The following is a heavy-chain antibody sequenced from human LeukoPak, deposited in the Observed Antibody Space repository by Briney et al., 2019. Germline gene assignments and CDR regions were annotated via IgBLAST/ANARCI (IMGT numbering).Heavy chain of an antibody. CDR1: GGSISSGGYY. J-gene: IGHJ4*02. Sequence: SQTLSLTCTVSGGSISSGGYYWSWIRQPPGKGLEWIGYIYRSGSTYYNPSLKSRVTISLDRSKNQFSLKLSSVTAADTAVYYCARDLRRSEATGTGHHDYWGQGTLVTVSS. V-gene: IGHV4-30-2*01. CDR2: IYRSGST. D-gene: IGHD6-13*01. CDR3: ARDLRRSEATGTGHHDY.